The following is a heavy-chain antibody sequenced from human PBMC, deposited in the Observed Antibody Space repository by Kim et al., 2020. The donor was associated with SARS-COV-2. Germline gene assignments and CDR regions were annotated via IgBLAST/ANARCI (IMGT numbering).Heavy chain of an antibody. Sequence: KFQGKFTITRDTSANTAYMELSSLRSEDTAVYYCARGVGATNYYYYGMDVWGQGTTVTVSS. J-gene: IGHJ6*02. V-gene: IGHV1-3*01. D-gene: IGHD1-26*01. CDR3: ARGVGATNYYYYGMDV.